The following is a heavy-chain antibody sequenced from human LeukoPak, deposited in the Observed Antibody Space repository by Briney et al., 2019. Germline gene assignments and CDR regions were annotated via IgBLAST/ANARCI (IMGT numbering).Heavy chain of an antibody. Sequence: PSETLSLTCSVSGGSMSSYYWSWIRQPAGKGLEWIGRIYTSGSTNYNPSLKSRVTMSVDTSKNQFSLKLTSVTAADTAVYYCARDREVTTTAYFDYWGQGTLVTVSS. J-gene: IGHJ4*02. CDR3: ARDREVTTTAYFDY. CDR2: IYTSGST. V-gene: IGHV4-4*07. CDR1: GGSMSSYY. D-gene: IGHD4-17*01.